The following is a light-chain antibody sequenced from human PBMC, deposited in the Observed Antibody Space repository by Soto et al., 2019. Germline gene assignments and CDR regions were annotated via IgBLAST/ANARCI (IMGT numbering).Light chain of an antibody. CDR1: SSDVGGYNY. CDR2: DVS. Sequence: QSALTQPRSVSGSPGQSVTISCTGTSSDVGGYNYVSWYQQHPGKAPKLMIYDVSKRPSGVPDRFSGSKSGNTASLTISGLQAEDEADYYCCSYAGSREVFGTGTKVPS. J-gene: IGLJ1*01. CDR3: CSYAGSREV. V-gene: IGLV2-11*01.